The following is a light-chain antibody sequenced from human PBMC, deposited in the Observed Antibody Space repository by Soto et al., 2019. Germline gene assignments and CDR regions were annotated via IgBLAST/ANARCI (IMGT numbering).Light chain of an antibody. Sequence: DVQMTQSPATLSASVGDGGTITCRASQRITSWLAWYQQKPGKAPKLLVYEASSLESGVPSRFSGSQSGTEFILTISSLQPDDFATYFCQQYNTYNTFGQGTRLEIK. CDR1: QRITSW. V-gene: IGKV1-5*03. CDR3: QQYNTYNT. J-gene: IGKJ5*01. CDR2: EAS.